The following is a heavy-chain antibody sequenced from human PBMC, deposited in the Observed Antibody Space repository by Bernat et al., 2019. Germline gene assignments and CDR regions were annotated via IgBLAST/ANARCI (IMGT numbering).Heavy chain of an antibody. Sequence: QVQLQESGLGLVKHSETLSLTCTVSAGSISSNNYFWGWIRELPGKGLEWIGGVYFSGSTYYIPSLKGRVTISVDTSKNQFSLKLGSVTAADTAVYYCATPWRATYYYGSSGYYGWDAFDSWGQGTMVTVSS. V-gene: IGHV4-39*01. J-gene: IGHJ3*02. CDR3: ATPWRATYYYGSSGYYGWDAFDS. D-gene: IGHD3-22*01. CDR1: AGSISSNNYF. CDR2: VYFSGST.